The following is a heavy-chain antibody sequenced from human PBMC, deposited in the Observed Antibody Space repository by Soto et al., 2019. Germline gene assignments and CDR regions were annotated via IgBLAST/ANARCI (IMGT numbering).Heavy chain of an antibody. CDR2: ISGSGGST. V-gene: IGHV3-23*01. D-gene: IGHD6-6*01. J-gene: IGHJ4*02. Sequence: EVQLLESGGGLVQPGGSLRLSCAASGFTFSSYAMSWVRQAPGKGLEWVSAISGSGGSTYYADSVKGRFTISRETSKNPIYLQMNSLRAEDTAVYYWARELFEDGSSAVGYWGQGTLVTVSS. CDR1: GFTFSSYA. CDR3: ARELFEDGSSAVGY.